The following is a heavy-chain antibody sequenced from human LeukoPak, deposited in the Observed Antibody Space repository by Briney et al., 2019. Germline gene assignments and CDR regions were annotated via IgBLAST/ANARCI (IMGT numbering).Heavy chain of an antibody. V-gene: IGHV1-69*05. CDR2: IIPIFGTA. CDR1: GGTFSSYA. CDR3: ARDLGCSSTSCYFHWFDP. D-gene: IGHD2-2*01. J-gene: IGHJ5*02. Sequence: ASVKVSCKASGGTFSSYAISWVRQAPGQGLEWMGRIIPIFGTANYAQKFQGRVTITTDESTSTAYMALSSLRSEDTAVYYCARDLGCSSTSCYFHWFDPWGQGTLVTVSS.